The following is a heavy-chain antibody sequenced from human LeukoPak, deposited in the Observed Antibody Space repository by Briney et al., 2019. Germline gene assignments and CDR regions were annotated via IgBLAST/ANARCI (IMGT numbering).Heavy chain of an antibody. V-gene: IGHV4-34*01. Sequence: SETLSLTCAVYDESFSGYYCSWIRQPPRKGLEWIGEIDHSGSTNYNPSLQSRVTISVDTSKNQFSLKVSSVSAADTAVYYCARGNRPYGEHEAFDIWGHGTTVTVSP. CDR1: DESFSGYY. CDR2: IDHSGST. J-gene: IGHJ3*02. D-gene: IGHD3-10*01. CDR3: ARGNRPYGEHEAFDI.